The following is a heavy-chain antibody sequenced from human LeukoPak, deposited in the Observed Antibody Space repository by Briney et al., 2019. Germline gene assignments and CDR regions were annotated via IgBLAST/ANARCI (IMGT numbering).Heavy chain of an antibody. CDR3: AKSRRYSVYYFDY. J-gene: IGHJ4*02. D-gene: IGHD2-15*01. V-gene: IGHV3-23*01. CDR1: GFTFSSSA. CDR2: ISGSGGST. Sequence: GGSLRLSCAASGFTFSSSAMSWVRQAPGKGLEWVSAISGSGGSTYYADSVKGRFTISRDNSKNTLYLQMNSLRAEDTAVYYCAKSRRYSVYYFDYWGQGTLVTVSS.